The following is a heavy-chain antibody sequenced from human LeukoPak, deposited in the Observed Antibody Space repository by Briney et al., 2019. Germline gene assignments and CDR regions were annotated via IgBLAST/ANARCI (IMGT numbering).Heavy chain of an antibody. CDR3: LSGSGH. V-gene: IGHV3-7*01. Sequence: GGSLTLSCAAAGFIFRNYCMGWVRQARGEGLEWVANINEDGSEKYYVDSVKGRFIISRDNAKNSLYRQMKILGAEDTAVFYCLSGSGHCGQGSLVTVSS. CDR1: GFIFRNYC. CDR2: INEDGSEK. D-gene: IGHD3-10*01. J-gene: IGHJ4*02.